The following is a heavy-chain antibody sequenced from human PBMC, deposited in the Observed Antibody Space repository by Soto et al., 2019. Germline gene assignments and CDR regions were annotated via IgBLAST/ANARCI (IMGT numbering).Heavy chain of an antibody. D-gene: IGHD5-12*01. Sequence: SVKVSCKASGGTFSSYAISWVRQAPGQGLEWMGGIIPIFGTANYAQKFQGRVTITADKSTSTAYMELSSLRSEDTAVYYCARDPYSGYDSYYYYGMDVWGQGTTVTVSS. CDR1: GGTFSSYA. V-gene: IGHV1-69*06. CDR2: IIPIFGTA. CDR3: ARDPYSGYDSYYYYGMDV. J-gene: IGHJ6*02.